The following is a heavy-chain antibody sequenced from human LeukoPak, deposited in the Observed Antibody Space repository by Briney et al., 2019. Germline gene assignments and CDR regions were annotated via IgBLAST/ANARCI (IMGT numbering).Heavy chain of an antibody. J-gene: IGHJ3*01. D-gene: IGHD3-9*01. CDR3: TTVGLYDILTGHYHDSFDR. CDR1: GFTFTNAW. CDR2: IKGKIDGGTK. Sequence: PGGSLRLSCTASGFTFTNAWMSWVRQAPGKGLEWVGRIKGKIDGGTKDHAAPVKGRFTISRDDSKNTLYLQMNSLKTEDTAVYYCTTVGLYDILTGHYHDSFDRWGQGTMVTVSS. V-gene: IGHV3-15*01.